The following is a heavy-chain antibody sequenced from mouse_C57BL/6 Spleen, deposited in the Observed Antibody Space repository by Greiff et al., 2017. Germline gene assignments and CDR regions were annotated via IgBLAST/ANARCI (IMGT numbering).Heavy chain of an antibody. CDR1: GYTFTSYW. CDR3: ARFNYDSSYWYFDV. V-gene: IGHV1-72*01. D-gene: IGHD2-4*01. Sequence: QVQLQQPGAELVKPGASVKLSCKASGYTFTSYWMHWVKQRPGRGLEWIGRIDPTSGGTKYNEKFKGKATLTVDKPSSTAYMQLSSLTSEDSAVYYCARFNYDSSYWYFDVWGTGTTVTVSS. CDR2: IDPTSGGT. J-gene: IGHJ1*03.